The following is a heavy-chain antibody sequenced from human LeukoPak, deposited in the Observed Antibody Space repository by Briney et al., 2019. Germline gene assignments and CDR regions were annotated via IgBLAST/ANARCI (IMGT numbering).Heavy chain of an antibody. CDR2: ISGYNGNT. V-gene: IGHV1-18*01. Sequence: ASVKVSCKAAGYTFTSYHITWVRQAPGQGLEWMGWISGYNGNTNYAQKLQGRVTMTTDTSTSTAYMELRSLRSDDTAVYYCARDFESYYYDSSGYYYFDYWGQGTLVTVSS. D-gene: IGHD3-22*01. CDR3: ARDFESYYYDSSGYYYFDY. J-gene: IGHJ4*02. CDR1: GYTFTSYH.